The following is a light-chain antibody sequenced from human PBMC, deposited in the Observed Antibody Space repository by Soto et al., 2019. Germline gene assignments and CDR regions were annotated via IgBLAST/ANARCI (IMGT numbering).Light chain of an antibody. J-gene: IGKJ4*01. CDR2: GAS. CDR1: QSVYNN. V-gene: IGKV3D-15*01. Sequence: EVVMTQSPATLSVSPGERATLSCRTSQSVYNNLAWYLQKPGQAPRLLISGASTRATGIPARFSGSGSGTEFTLTINSLQSEDFAVYYCQQYNSWPLTFGGGTQVEIK. CDR3: QQYNSWPLT.